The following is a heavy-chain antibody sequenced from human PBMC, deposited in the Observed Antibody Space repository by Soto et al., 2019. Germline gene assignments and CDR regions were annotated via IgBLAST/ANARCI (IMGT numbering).Heavy chain of an antibody. Sequence: GGSLRLSCAASGFTFSSYGMHWVRQAPGKGLEWVAVIWYDGSNKYYADSVKGRFTISRDNSKNTLYLQMNSLRAEDTAVYYCARDWCSSTSCYRSGSAYGMDVWGQGTTVTVSS. D-gene: IGHD2-2*01. J-gene: IGHJ6*02. CDR2: IWYDGSNK. CDR1: GFTFSSYG. CDR3: ARDWCSSTSCYRSGSAYGMDV. V-gene: IGHV3-33*01.